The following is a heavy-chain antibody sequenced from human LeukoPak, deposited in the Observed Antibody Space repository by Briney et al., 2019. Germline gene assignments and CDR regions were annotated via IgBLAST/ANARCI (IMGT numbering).Heavy chain of an antibody. V-gene: IGHV4-30-4*01. J-gene: IGHJ3*02. Sequence: PSETLSLTCTVSGASISIGGYYWSWIRQPPGKGLEWIGYISYSGGTYYNPPLKSRISISVDMSKSQFSLKMRSVTAADTSVYYCASTSKCIGSGRDDSFDIWGQGTMVTVSS. CDR3: ASTSKCIGSGRDDSFDI. CDR1: GASISIGGYY. D-gene: IGHD3-10*01. CDR2: ISYSGGT.